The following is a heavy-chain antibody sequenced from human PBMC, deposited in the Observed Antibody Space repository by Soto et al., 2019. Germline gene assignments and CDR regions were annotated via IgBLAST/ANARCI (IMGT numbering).Heavy chain of an antibody. J-gene: IGHJ6*02. V-gene: IGHV4-61*01. CDR1: GGSVREVNYY. D-gene: IGHD2-21*02. Sequence: QVQLQESGPGLVKPSETLSLACTVSGGSVREVNYYWTWIRQPPGKGLEWIGSVYYTGSTDYSPSLRSRVTISLDTSKHQFSLNLTSVTAADTAVYYCVRDVLAARHYYGMDVWGQGTTVTVSS. CDR3: VRDVLAARHYYGMDV. CDR2: VYYTGST.